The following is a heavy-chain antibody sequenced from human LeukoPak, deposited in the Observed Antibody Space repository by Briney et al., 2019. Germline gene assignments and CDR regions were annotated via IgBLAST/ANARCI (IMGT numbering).Heavy chain of an antibody. Sequence: GASMKVSCKTSGYTFSNYGISWVRQAPGQGLEWMGWITAYNGNRLYAQRFQGRITLTTDTSTSTSYMELRGLEYDDTAIYYCARDNDKVVDHWGQGTLVTVSS. V-gene: IGHV1-18*01. D-gene: IGHD1-1*01. J-gene: IGHJ4*01. CDR1: GYTFSNYG. CDR3: ARDNDKVVDH. CDR2: ITAYNGNR.